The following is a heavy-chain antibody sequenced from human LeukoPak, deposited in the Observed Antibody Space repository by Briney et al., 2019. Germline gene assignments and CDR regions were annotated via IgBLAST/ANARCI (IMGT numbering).Heavy chain of an antibody. CDR3: AKGEPDYDILTGYALNNYYYYMDV. V-gene: IGHV3-23*01. CDR1: GFTFSSYA. J-gene: IGHJ6*03. D-gene: IGHD3-9*01. Sequence: GGSLRLSCAASGFTFSSYAMSWVRQAPGKGLEWVSAISGSGGSTYYADSVKGRFTISRDNSKNTLYPQMNSLRAEDTAVYYCAKGEPDYDILTGYALNNYYYYMDVWGKGTTVTVSS. CDR2: ISGSGGST.